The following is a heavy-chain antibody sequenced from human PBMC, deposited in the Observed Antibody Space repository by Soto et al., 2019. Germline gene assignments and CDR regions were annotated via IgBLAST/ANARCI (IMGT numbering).Heavy chain of an antibody. D-gene: IGHD3-10*01. CDR3: ASLPSMTMQTKRDFDI. Sequence: GGSLRLSCVASGFTFRAYWIHWVRQAPWKGLVWVSRVNSDGISATYADSVRGRFTITRDNAKNTLYLQMNRLRADDTALYYCASLPSMTMQTKRDFDIFGQGTMITV. CDR2: VNSDGISA. V-gene: IGHV3-74*01. CDR1: GFTFRAYW. J-gene: IGHJ3*02.